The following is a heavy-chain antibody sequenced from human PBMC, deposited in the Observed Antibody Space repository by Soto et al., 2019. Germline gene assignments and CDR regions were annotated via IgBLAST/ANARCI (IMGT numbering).Heavy chain of an antibody. CDR3: ARVAGGVVVVVAATDYNWFDP. Sequence: ASVKVSCKVSGYSLSELSMHWVSQAPGKGLEWMGCISAYNGKTIYAQKLQGRVTMTKDTSTSTAYMELRSLRSDDTAVYYCARVAGGVVVVVAATDYNWFDPWGQGTLVTVSS. CDR1: GYSLSELS. CDR2: ISAYNGKT. V-gene: IGHV1-18*01. D-gene: IGHD2-15*01. J-gene: IGHJ5*02.